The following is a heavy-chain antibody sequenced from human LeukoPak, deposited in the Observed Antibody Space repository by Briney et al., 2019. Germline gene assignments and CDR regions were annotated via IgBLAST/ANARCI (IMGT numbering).Heavy chain of an antibody. V-gene: IGHV3-33*01. CDR3: ATFYGDYVDY. Sequence: GGSLRLSCAASGFTFSSYDMDWVRQAPGKGLEWVAVIWYDGSNTYYADSVKGRFTISRDNSRNTLYLQMNSLRAADTAVYYCATFYGDYVDYWGQGTLVTVSS. J-gene: IGHJ4*02. D-gene: IGHD4-17*01. CDR1: GFTFSSYD. CDR2: IWYDGSNT.